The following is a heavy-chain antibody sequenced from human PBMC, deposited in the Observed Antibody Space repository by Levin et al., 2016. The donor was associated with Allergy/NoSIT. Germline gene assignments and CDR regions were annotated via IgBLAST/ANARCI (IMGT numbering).Heavy chain of an antibody. Sequence: GGSLRLSCAASGFTFRSYWMAWVRQAPGKGLEWVAKITQGGSEKYYVGSVRGRFTISRDNTKNSLYLQMNSLTVEDTAVYHCAKVALARPNYFDSWGQGTLVTVSS. J-gene: IGHJ4*02. CDR1: GFTFRSYW. CDR2: ITQGGSEK. D-gene: IGHD5-12*01. CDR3: AKVALARPNYFDS. V-gene: IGHV3-7*03.